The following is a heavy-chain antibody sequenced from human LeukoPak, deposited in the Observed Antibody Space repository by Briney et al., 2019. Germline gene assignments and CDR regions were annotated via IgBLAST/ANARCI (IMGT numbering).Heavy chain of an antibody. D-gene: IGHD3-22*01. CDR3: AKDHSGVLWYYDSSGQTDAFDI. Sequence: GGSLRLSCAASGFTFSSYAMSWVRQAPGKGLEWVSAISGSGGSTYYADSVKGRFTISRDNSKNTLYLQMNSLRAEDTAVYYCAKDHSGVLWYYDSSGQTDAFDIWGQGTMVTVSS. CDR2: ISGSGGST. V-gene: IGHV3-23*01. CDR1: GFTFSSYA. J-gene: IGHJ3*02.